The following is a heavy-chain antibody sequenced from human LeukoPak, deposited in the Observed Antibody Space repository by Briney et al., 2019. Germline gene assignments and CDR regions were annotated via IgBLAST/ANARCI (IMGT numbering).Heavy chain of an antibody. V-gene: IGHV4-59*12. CDR3: ARMWPPTAHIVVVPAARAFLFDY. CDR1: GGSISSYY. CDR2: IYYSGST. Sequence: SETLSLTCTVSGGSISSYYWSWIRQPPGKGLEWIGYIYYSGSTNYNPSLKSRVTISVDTSKNQFSLKLSSVTAADTAVYYCARMWPPTAHIVVVPAARAFLFDYWGQGTLVTVSS. J-gene: IGHJ4*02. D-gene: IGHD2-2*01.